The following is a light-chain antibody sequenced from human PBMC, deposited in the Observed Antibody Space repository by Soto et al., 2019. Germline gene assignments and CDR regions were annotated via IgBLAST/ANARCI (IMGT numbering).Light chain of an antibody. CDR1: QNISKF. Sequence: DIQMTQSPSFLSASVGDRVTVTCRPSQNISKFLNWYQEKPGKPPKILIYVTSNLENGVPSRFKGSGSGTYFALTTNGLQPEDFATYYCQQTYRRPGTFGRGTRV. CDR3: QQTYRRPGT. J-gene: IGKJ1*01. V-gene: IGKV1-39*01. CDR2: VTS.